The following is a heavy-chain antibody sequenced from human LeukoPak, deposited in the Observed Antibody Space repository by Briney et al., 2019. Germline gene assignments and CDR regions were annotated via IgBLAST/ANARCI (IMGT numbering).Heavy chain of an antibody. Sequence: ASETLSLTCTVSGGSISSSSYYWGWIRQPPGKGLEWIGSIYYSGSTYYNPSLKSRVTISVDTSKNQFSLKLSSVTAADTAVYYCARGEDYDYVWGNVVAFDIWGQGTMVTVSS. D-gene: IGHD3-16*01. CDR1: GGSISSSSYY. CDR2: IYYSGST. J-gene: IGHJ3*02. CDR3: ARGEDYDYVWGNVVAFDI. V-gene: IGHV4-39*07.